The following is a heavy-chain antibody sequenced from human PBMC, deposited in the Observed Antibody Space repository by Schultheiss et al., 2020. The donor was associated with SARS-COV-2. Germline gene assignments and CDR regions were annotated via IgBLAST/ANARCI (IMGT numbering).Heavy chain of an antibody. J-gene: IGHJ6*02. Sequence: SETLSLTCTVYGGSFSAYYWSWIRQPPGKGLEWIGEINHSGSTNYNPSLKSRVTMSVDTSKNQFSLKLSSVTAADTAVYYCARGPKYYDILTGRYTYYYYGMDVWGQGTTVTVSS. CDR1: GGSFSAYY. V-gene: IGHV4-34*01. CDR2: INHSGST. D-gene: IGHD3-9*01. CDR3: ARGPKYYDILTGRYTYYYYGMDV.